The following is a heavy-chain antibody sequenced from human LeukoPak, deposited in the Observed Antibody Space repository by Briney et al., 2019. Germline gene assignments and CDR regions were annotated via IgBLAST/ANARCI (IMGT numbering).Heavy chain of an antibody. J-gene: IGHJ2*01. CDR3: ARETSVAHWYFDL. CDR2: ISYDGDIE. V-gene: IGHV3-30*04. CDR1: GFTFSTYA. D-gene: IGHD4-23*01. Sequence: GGSLRLSCAASGFTFSTYAMHWVRQAPGTGLEWVAFISYDGDIEYYADSVKGRFTISRDNSKSTLYLQINSLRADDTAFYYCARETSVAHWYFDLWGRGTLVTVSS.